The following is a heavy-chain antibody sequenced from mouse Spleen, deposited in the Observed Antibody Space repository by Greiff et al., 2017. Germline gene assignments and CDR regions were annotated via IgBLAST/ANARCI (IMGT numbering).Heavy chain of an antibody. CDR2: ISNGGGST. D-gene: IGHD2-4*01. CDR1: GFTFSDYY. Sequence: EVMLVESGGGLVQPGGSLKLSCATSGFTFSDYYMYWVRQTPEKRLEWVAYISNGGGSTYYPDTVKGRFTISRDNAKNTLYLQMSRLKSEDTAMYYCARDYDYAMDYWGQGTSVTVSS. CDR3: ARDYDYAMDY. J-gene: IGHJ4*01. V-gene: IGHV5-12*02.